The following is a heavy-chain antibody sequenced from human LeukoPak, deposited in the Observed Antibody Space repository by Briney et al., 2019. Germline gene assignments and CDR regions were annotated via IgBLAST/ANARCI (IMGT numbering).Heavy chain of an antibody. CDR3: ARAPTVSVGYCSSVSCQADY. D-gene: IGHD2-2*01. CDR2: IYYSGST. CDR1: GGSISSGDYY. V-gene: IGHV4-30-4*02. J-gene: IGHJ4*02. Sequence: PSETLSLTCTVSGGSISSGDYYWSWIRQPPGKGLEWIGYIYYSGSTYYNPSLKSRVTISVDTSKNQFSLKLRSVTAADTAVYYCARAPTVSVGYCSSVSCQADYWGQGTLVTVSS.